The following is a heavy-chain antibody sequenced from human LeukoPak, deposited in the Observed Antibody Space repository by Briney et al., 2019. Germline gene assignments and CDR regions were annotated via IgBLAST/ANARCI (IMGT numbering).Heavy chain of an antibody. D-gene: IGHD7-27*01. V-gene: IGHV3-66*01. CDR3: ARDGWGNLDY. CDR1: GFTFSSYA. Sequence: TGGSLRLSCAASGFTFSSYAMSWVRQAPGKGLEWVSVIYSGGSTYYADSVKGRFTISRDNSKNTLYLQMNSLRAEDTAVYYCARDGWGNLDYWGQGTLVTVSS. CDR2: IYSGGST. J-gene: IGHJ4*02.